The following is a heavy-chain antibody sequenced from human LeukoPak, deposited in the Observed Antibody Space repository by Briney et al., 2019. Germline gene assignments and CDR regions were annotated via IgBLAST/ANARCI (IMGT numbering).Heavy chain of an antibody. CDR2: ISSSSSYI. CDR3: ARDTSPYYYGSGSQGIDY. J-gene: IGHJ4*02. Sequence: PGGSLRLSCAASGFTFSSYSMNWVRQAPGKGLEWVSSISSSSSYIYYADSVKGRFTISRDNAKNSLYLQMNSLRAEDTAVYYCARDTSPYYYGSGSQGIDYWGQGTLVTVSS. V-gene: IGHV3-21*01. D-gene: IGHD3-10*01. CDR1: GFTFSSYS.